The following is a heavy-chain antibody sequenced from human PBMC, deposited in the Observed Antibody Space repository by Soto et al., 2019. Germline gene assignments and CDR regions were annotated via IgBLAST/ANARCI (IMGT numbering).Heavy chain of an antibody. CDR3: ATLRRYYSAAGSYRDS. V-gene: IGHV4-31*03. D-gene: IGHD3-10*01. J-gene: IGHJ4*02. Sequence: SETLSLTCTVSGGSIASPGYYWTWIRQHPGKGLEWIGYISSRGSASYNPSLERRLIISLDASDNRFSLKLRSVTAADTAVYYCATLRRYYSAAGSYRDSWDQGTLVT. CDR2: ISSRGSA. CDR1: GGSIASPGYY.